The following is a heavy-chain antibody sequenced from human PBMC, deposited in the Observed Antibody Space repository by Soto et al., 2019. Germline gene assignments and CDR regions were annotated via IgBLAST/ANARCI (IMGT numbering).Heavy chain of an antibody. V-gene: IGHV1-18*01. CDR2: ISAYNGNT. J-gene: IGHJ6*02. CDR3: ARVVLEWYYYYYGMDV. Sequence: ASVKVSCKASGYTFTSYGISWVRQAPGQGLEWMGWISAYNGNTNYAQKLQGRVTMTTDTSTSTAYMELRSLRSDDTAVYYCARVVLEWYYYYYGMDVWGQGTTVIVSS. CDR1: GYTFTSYG. D-gene: IGHD3-3*01.